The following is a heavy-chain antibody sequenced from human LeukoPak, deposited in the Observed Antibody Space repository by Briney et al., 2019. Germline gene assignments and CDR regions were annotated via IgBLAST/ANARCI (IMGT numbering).Heavy chain of an antibody. CDR2: IYYGGSS. V-gene: IGHV4-59*12. CDR3: ARERIAAAGPDYWYSDL. D-gene: IGHD6-13*01. J-gene: IGHJ2*01. CDR1: GGSISSYS. Sequence: PSETLSLTCAVSGGSISSYSWSWIRQPPGKGLEWIAYIYYGGSSNYNPSLKSRVTISVDTSKNQFSLKLSSVTAADTAVYYCARERIAAAGPDYWYSDLWGRGTLVTVSS.